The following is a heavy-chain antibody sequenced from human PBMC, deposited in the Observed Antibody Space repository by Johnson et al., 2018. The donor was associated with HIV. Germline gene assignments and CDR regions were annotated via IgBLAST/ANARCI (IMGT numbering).Heavy chain of an antibody. CDR1: AFTFASYG. V-gene: IGHV3-30*02. D-gene: IGHD2-21*01. J-gene: IGHJ3*02. CDR3: AQGGAHCAGYCFRAFDM. CDR2: LRSAGSTT. Sequence: QVQLVESGGGVVQPGGSLRLSCAASAFTFASYGMHWVRQAPGKGLEWVAFLRSAGSTTYSADSVKGRFTISRDNSKNTLSLQMNSLRAEDTAVYYCAQGGAHCAGYCFRAFDMWGQGTMVIVSS.